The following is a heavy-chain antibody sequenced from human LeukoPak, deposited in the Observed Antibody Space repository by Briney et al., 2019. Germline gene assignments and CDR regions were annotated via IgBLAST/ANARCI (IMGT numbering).Heavy chain of an antibody. CDR3: ARVHIAVAGAFDY. CDR1: GFTFSSYS. D-gene: IGHD6-19*01. Sequence: GRSLRLSCAASGFTFSSYSMNWVRPAPGKGLEWVSSISSSSSYIYYADSVKGRLTISRDNAKNSLYLQMNSLRAEDTAVYYCARVHIAVAGAFDYWGQGTLVTVSS. V-gene: IGHV3-21*01. J-gene: IGHJ4*02. CDR2: ISSSSSYI.